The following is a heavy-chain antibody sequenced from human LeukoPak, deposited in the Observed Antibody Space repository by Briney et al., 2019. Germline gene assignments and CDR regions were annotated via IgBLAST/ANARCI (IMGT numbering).Heavy chain of an antibody. CDR3: ARGPGGYGGNGGGHY. CDR2: IYYSGST. CDR1: GGSISSYY. Sequence: SETLSLTCTVSGGSISSYYWSWIRQPPGKGLEWIGYIYYSGSTNYNPSLKSRVTISVDTAKNQFSLKLSSVTAADTAVYYCARGPGGYGGNGGGHYWGQGTLVTVSS. D-gene: IGHD4-23*01. J-gene: IGHJ4*02. V-gene: IGHV4-59*01.